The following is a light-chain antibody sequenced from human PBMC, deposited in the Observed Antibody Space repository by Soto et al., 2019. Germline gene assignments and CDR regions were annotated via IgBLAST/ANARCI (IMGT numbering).Light chain of an antibody. CDR3: GTWDSSLV. CDR2: DNN. V-gene: IGLV1-51*01. CDR1: NSNIGNNY. Sequence: QAVVTQPPSVSAAPGQKVTISCSGSNSNIGNNYVSWYQQLPGTAPKLLIYDNNKRPSGIPDRFSGSKSGTSATLGITGLQTGDEADYYCGTWDSSLVFGGGTKLTVX. J-gene: IGLJ2*01.